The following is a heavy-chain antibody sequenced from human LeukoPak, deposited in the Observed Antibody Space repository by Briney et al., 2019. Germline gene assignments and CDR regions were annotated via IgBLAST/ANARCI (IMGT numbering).Heavy chain of an antibody. V-gene: IGHV3-23*01. D-gene: IGHD5-12*01. CDR3: AIYSGTARSHDY. Sequence: PGESLRLSCAASGFPFSNYAMSCVRQAPGKGLEGVSLMTGSGDNTHYADSVKGRFTISRDNSKNTLYLQMDSLTAEDTAIYYCAIYSGTARSHDYWGQGTLVTVSA. CDR1: GFPFSNYA. J-gene: IGHJ4*02. CDR2: MTGSGDNT.